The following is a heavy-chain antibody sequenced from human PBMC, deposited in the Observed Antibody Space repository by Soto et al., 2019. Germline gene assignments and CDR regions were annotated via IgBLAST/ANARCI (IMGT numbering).Heavy chain of an antibody. CDR2: ISYDGSNK. J-gene: IGHJ4*02. Sequence: QVQLVESGGGVVQPGRSLRLSCAASGFTFSSYAMHWVRQAPGKGLEWVAVISYDGSNKYYADSVKGRFTISRDNSKNTLYLQMKSLRAEDTAVYYCARPLGKVLRTGMGYWGQGTLVTVSS. CDR3: ARPLGKVLRTGMGY. CDR1: GFTFSSYA. D-gene: IGHD3-10*01. V-gene: IGHV3-30-3*01.